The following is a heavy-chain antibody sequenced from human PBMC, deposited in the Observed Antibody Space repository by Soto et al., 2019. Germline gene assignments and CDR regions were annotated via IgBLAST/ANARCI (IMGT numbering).Heavy chain of an antibody. CDR2: ISGGGDST. Sequence: PGGSLRLPCAASGFTYSSYAMSWVRQAPGKGLEWVSGISGGGDSTYYADSVKGRFTISRDNSKNTLYLQMNSLRAEDTAIYYCAKDSQGYTKNYGGPNWFHPWGQGTLVTVSS. D-gene: IGHD1-7*01. CDR1: GFTYSSYA. J-gene: IGHJ5*02. V-gene: IGHV3-23*01. CDR3: AKDSQGYTKNYGGPNWFHP.